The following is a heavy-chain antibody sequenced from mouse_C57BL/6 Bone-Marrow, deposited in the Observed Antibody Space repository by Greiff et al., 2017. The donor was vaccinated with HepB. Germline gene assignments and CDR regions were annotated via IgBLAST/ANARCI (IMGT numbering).Heavy chain of an antibody. D-gene: IGHD2-3*01. J-gene: IGHJ1*03. V-gene: IGHV5-6*01. Sequence: EVQLVESGGDLVKPGGSLKLSCAASGFTFSSYGMSWVRQTPDKRLEWVATISSGGSYTYYPDSVKGRFTISRDNAKNTLYLQMSSLKSEDTAMYYCARDDGLHWYFDVWGTGTTVTVSS. CDR3: ARDDGLHWYFDV. CDR1: GFTFSSYG. CDR2: ISSGGSYT.